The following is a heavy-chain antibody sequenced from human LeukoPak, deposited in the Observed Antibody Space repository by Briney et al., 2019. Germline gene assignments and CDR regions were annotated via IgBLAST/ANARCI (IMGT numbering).Heavy chain of an antibody. CDR2: MNPNSGST. CDR3: ARGRSTGHPYYFEY. V-gene: IGHV1-8*03. CDR1: GYTFTSYD. Sequence: GASVKVSCKASGYTFTSYDINWVRQATGQGLEWMGWMNPNSGSTGYAQKFQGRVTITRNTSISTAYMELSGLRSEDTAVYYCARGRSTGHPYYFEYWGQGTLVTLSS. J-gene: IGHJ4*02.